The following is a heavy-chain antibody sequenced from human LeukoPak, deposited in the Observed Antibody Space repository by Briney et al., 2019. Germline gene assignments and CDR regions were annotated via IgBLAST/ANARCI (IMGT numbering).Heavy chain of an antibody. CDR2: IFYDGSEK. CDR1: GFTFSSYG. V-gene: IGHV3-30*02. CDR3: AKKAMEAYSSNWFDY. D-gene: IGHD6-13*01. J-gene: IGHJ4*02. Sequence: PGGSLRLSCAASGFTFSSYGMHWVRQAPGKGLEWVAVIFYDGSEKYYADSVKGRFTISRDNSKNTLYLQMNSLRTEDTAVYYCAKKAMEAYSSNWFDYWGQGTLVTVSS.